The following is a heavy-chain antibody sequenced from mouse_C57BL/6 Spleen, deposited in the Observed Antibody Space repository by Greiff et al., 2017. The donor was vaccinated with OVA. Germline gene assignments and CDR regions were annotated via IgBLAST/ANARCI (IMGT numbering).Heavy chain of an antibody. CDR2: INPNNGGT. CDR1: GYTFTDYH. J-gene: IGHJ4*01. V-gene: IGHV1-22*01. CDR3: ARGKSYDYGEGCYAMDY. D-gene: IGHD2-4*01. Sequence: VQLKESGPELVKPGASVKMSCKASGYTFTDYHMHWVKQSHGKSLEWIGYINPNNGGTSYNQKFKGKATLTVNKSSSTVYMELRSLTSENSSVYYCARGKSYDYGEGCYAMDYWGQGTSVTVSA.